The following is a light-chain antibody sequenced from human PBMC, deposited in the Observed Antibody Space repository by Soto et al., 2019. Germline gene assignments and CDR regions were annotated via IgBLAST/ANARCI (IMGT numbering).Light chain of an antibody. CDR3: AAWDVSLNGLV. CDR2: NYD. V-gene: IGLV1-44*01. CDR1: SSNIGKSN. Sequence: QSVLTQPPSVSGTPGQRVTISCSGGSSNIGKSNVNWFQQFPGTAPKLIMYNYDQRPSGVPDRFSGSRSGTSASLAISGLQSEDEADYYCAAWDVSLNGLVFGTGTKVTVL. J-gene: IGLJ1*01.